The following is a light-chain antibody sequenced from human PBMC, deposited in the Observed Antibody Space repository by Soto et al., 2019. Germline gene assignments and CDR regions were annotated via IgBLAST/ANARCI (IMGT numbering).Light chain of an antibody. Sequence: DIQMTQSPSTLSASVGDGVTITCRASETITTSLAWYQQQPGTAPKVLIYDASTLESGVPSRFSGSGSGTEFTLTISSLQPADFATYYCQQSFSDPPLSFGGGTRVEVK. CDR1: ETITTS. CDR3: QQSFSDPPLS. V-gene: IGKV1-5*01. CDR2: DAS. J-gene: IGKJ4*01.